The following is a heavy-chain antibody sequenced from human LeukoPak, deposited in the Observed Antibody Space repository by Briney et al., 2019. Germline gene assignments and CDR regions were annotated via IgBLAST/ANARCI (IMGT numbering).Heavy chain of an antibody. J-gene: IGHJ5*02. CDR2: ISAYNGNT. D-gene: IGHD2-2*01. CDR3: ARGAGGGDCSSTSCYAWFDP. CDR1: GYSFTNYG. Sequence: ASVKVSCKASGYSFTNYGISWVRQAPGQGLEWMGWISAYNGNTNYAQKLQGRVTMTTDTSTSTAYMELRSLRSDDTAVYYCARGAGGGDCSSTSCYAWFDPWGQGTLVTVSS. V-gene: IGHV1-18*01.